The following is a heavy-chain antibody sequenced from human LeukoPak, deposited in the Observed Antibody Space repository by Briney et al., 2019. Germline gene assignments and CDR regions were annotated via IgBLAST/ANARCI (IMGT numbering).Heavy chain of an antibody. V-gene: IGHV3-23*01. Sequence: GGSLRLSCTGSGFAFGNYGMTWVRQPPGKGLEWVSAITGSGGTTRYTDSVTGRFTISRDNSGNTLFLQMNSLRAEDTAVYYCAKDPNGDYLGAFDFWGPGTLVTVSS. CDR1: GFAFGNYG. D-gene: IGHD4-17*01. J-gene: IGHJ3*01. CDR2: ITGSGGTT. CDR3: AKDPNGDYLGAFDF.